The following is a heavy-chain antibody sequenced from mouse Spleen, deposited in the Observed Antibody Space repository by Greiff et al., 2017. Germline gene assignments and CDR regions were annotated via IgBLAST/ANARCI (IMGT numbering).Heavy chain of an antibody. CDR2: ISYDGSN. V-gene: IGHV3-6*01. J-gene: IGHJ4*01. Sequence: EVQLQQSGPGLVKPSQSLSLTCSVTGYSITSGYYWNWIRQFPGNKLEWMGYISYDGSNNYNPSLKNRISITRDTSKNQFFLKLNSVTTEDTATYYCARDDSKRAMDYWGQGTSVTVSS. CDR3: ARDDSKRAMDY. D-gene: IGHD2-5*01. CDR1: GYSITSGYY.